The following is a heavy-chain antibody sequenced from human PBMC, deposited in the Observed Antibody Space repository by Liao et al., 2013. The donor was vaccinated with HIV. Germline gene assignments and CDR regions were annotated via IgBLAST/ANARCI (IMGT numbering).Heavy chain of an antibody. CDR3: ARDNPSWYWYFDL. J-gene: IGHJ2*01. CDR1: GASITADF. CDR2: ISPTGLT. V-gene: IGHV4-4*07. Sequence: QVQVQESGPRLVKPSETLSLTCTVSGASITADFWSWVRQPAGKGLEWVGRISPTGLTTYTPSLETRVTMSVDTSKNQFSLKLSSVTAADTAVYYCARDNPSWYWYFDLWGRGTLVTVSS. D-gene: IGHD2-2*01.